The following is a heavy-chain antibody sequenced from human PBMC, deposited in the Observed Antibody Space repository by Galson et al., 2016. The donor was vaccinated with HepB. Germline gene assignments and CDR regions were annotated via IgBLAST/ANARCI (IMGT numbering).Heavy chain of an antibody. J-gene: IGHJ5*02. CDR3: ARGKYNSGWHLGWKGPNYLDP. V-gene: IGHV3-13*01. D-gene: IGHD6-19*01. CDR2: IDSAGDT. Sequence: SLRLSCAASGFSFRNFDMHWVRQAPGKGLEWVSTIDSAGDTYYTGSVKGRFASPRENAKTSLYLQMNSLRAGDTAVYYCARGKYNSGWHLGWKGPNYLDPWGQGTLVTVSS. CDR1: GFSFRNFD.